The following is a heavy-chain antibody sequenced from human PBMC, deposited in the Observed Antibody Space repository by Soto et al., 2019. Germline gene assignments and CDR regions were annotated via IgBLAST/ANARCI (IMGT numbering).Heavy chain of an antibody. J-gene: IGHJ4*02. D-gene: IGHD5-12*01. CDR1: GGTFSSYA. CDR3: ARARSSGYSWLYFDY. CDR2: IIPIFGTA. V-gene: IGHV1-69*13. Sequence: SVKVSCKASGGTFSSYAISWVRQAPGQGLEWMGGIIPIFGTANYAQKFQGRVTITADESTSTAYMELSSLRSEDTAVYYCARARSSGYSWLYFDYWGQGTLVTVSS.